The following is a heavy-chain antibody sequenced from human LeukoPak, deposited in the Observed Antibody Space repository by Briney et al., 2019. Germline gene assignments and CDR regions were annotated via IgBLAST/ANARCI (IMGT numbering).Heavy chain of an antibody. CDR3: ASFSGSYSPSFDY. CDR2: IIPIFGTA. Sequence: GSSVKVSCKASGGTFSSYAISWVRQAPGQGLEWMGGIIPIFGTANYAQKFQGRVTITADKSTSTAYMELSRLRSDDTAVYYCASFSGSYSPSFDYWGQGTLVTVSS. CDR1: GGTFSSYA. J-gene: IGHJ4*02. V-gene: IGHV1-69*06. D-gene: IGHD1-26*01.